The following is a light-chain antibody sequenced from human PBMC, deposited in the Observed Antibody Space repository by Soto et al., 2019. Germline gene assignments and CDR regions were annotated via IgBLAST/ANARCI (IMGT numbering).Light chain of an antibody. Sequence: QPVQTQSPSDSASLGASVKLTCTLSSGHSSYAIAWHQQQPEKGPRYLMKLDSDGSHTKGDAIPDRFSGSSSGAERYLTISSLQSEDETDYYCQTWGTGIHVVFGGGTKLTVL. J-gene: IGLJ2*01. CDR1: SGHSSYA. V-gene: IGLV4-69*01. CDR2: LDSDGSH. CDR3: QTWGTGIHVV.